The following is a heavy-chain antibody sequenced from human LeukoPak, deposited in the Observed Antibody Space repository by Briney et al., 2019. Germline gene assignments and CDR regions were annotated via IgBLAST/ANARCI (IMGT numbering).Heavy chain of an antibody. J-gene: IGHJ4*02. CDR2: IYASGST. Sequence: PSETLSLTCTVSGGSISSYYWSWIRQPAGKGLECIGRIYASGSTDYNPSLKSRVTMSVDTSKNQFSLKLSSVTAADTAVYYCARDATIGSYYYFDYWGQGTLVTVS. D-gene: IGHD1-26*01. CDR1: GGSISSYY. V-gene: IGHV4-4*07. CDR3: ARDATIGSYYYFDY.